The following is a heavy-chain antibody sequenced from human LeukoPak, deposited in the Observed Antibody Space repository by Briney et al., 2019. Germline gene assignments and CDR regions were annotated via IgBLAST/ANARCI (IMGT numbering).Heavy chain of an antibody. J-gene: IGHJ4*02. Sequence: GGSLRLPCAASGFTFSSYSMNWVRQAPGKGLEWVSSISSSSSYIYYADSVKGRFTISRDNAKNSLYLQMNSLRAEDTAVYYCARWDNEYCSSTSCYRGGYYFDYWGQGTLVTVSS. CDR2: ISSSSSYI. V-gene: IGHV3-21*01. D-gene: IGHD2-2*02. CDR1: GFTFSSYS. CDR3: ARWDNEYCSSTSCYRGGYYFDY.